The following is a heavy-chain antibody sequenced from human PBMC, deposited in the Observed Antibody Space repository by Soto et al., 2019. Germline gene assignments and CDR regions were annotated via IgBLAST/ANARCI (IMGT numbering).Heavy chain of an antibody. J-gene: IGHJ3*01. CDR1: GFTFSTYT. CDR3: TTDWGSGTHYARAFDV. Sequence: EVQLVESGGGLVEPGGSLRLSCAASGFTFSTYTMVWVRQAPGMGLQWVGHIRSNIDGATTAYAAPVKGRFTISRDESKNTVDLQMNSLITEDTAVYYCTTDWGSGTHYARAFDVWGQGTMVTVSS. V-gene: IGHV3-15*01. D-gene: IGHD3-16*01. CDR2: IRSNIDGATT.